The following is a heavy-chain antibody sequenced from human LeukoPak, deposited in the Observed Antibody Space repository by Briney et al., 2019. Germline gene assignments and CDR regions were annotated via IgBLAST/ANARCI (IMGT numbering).Heavy chain of an antibody. D-gene: IGHD2-2*01. V-gene: IGHV1-18*01. Sequence: ASVKVPCKASGYTFSNFGINWVRQAPGQGLEWIAWISGNNDNPNYGQKFQGRFTVTTDSSTSTAYMELRNLRSDDTAVYYCARDGTSTDDYWGQGTLVTVSS. CDR2: ISGNNDNP. J-gene: IGHJ4*02. CDR1: GYTFSNFG. CDR3: ARDGTSTDDY.